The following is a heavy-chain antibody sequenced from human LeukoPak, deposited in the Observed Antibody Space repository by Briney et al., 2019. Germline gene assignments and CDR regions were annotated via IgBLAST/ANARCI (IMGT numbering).Heavy chain of an antibody. CDR1: GFTVSSNY. V-gene: IGHV3-53*05. CDR3: AKGGGYEAQYYYYYLDV. CDR2: IYSGGST. J-gene: IGHJ6*03. Sequence: PGGSLRLSCAASGFTVSSNYMSWVRQAPGKRLEWVSIIYSGGSTFYADSVKGRFTVSRDNSKNTLYLQMKSLRAEDTAVYYCAKGGGYEAQYYYYYLDVWGKGTTVTISS. D-gene: IGHD5-12*01.